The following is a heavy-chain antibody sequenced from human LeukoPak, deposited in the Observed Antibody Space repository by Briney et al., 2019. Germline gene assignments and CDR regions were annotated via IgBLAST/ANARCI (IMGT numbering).Heavy chain of an antibody. Sequence: GGSLQISCAASGFTFSSYAMSGGRQAPGKGREGVSGISGSGGSTDYADSVEGRFTISRDNSKNTRCLERNSLRAEATAVYYCAKREDSSSWGPLDYWGQGTLVTVSS. CDR1: GFTFSSYA. D-gene: IGHD6-13*01. CDR3: AKREDSSSWGPLDY. CDR2: ISGSGGST. J-gene: IGHJ4*02. V-gene: IGHV3-23*01.